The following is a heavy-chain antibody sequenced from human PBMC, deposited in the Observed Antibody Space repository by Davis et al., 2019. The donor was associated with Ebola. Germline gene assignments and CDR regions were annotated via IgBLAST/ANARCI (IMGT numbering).Heavy chain of an antibody. V-gene: IGHV3-9*01. CDR1: GGSISSYY. CDR2: ISWNSGNV. J-gene: IGHJ4*02. CDR3: AREGRYCSGGSCYLPMI. Sequence: LSLTCTVSGGSISSYYWSWVRQAPGKGLEWVSGISWNSGNVGYVDSVKGRFTISRDNAKNSLYLQMNSLRAEDTAVYYCAREGRYCSGGSCYLPMIWGQGTLVTVSS. D-gene: IGHD2-15*01.